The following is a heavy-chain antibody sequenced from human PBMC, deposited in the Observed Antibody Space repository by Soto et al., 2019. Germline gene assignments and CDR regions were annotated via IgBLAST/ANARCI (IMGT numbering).Heavy chain of an antibody. Sequence: EVQLLESGGGLVQPGGSLRLSCAASGFTFSSYAMSWVRQAPGKGLEWVSAISGSGGSTYYADSVKGRFTISRDNSKNTLYLQMNSLRVEDTAVYYCAKDEAWYSSSSVPYGMDVWSQGTTVTVSS. CDR1: GFTFSSYA. CDR2: ISGSGGST. J-gene: IGHJ6*02. V-gene: IGHV3-23*01. D-gene: IGHD6-6*01. CDR3: AKDEAWYSSSSVPYGMDV.